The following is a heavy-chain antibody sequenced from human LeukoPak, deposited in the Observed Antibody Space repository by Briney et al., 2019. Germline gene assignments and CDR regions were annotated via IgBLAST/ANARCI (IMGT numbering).Heavy chain of an antibody. CDR2: IKQDGSEQ. V-gene: IGHV3-7*01. Sequence: EGSLRLSCAASGFTFSSHWMSWVRQAPGKGLEWVANIKQDGSEQYNVDSVKGRFTISRDNAKNSLYLQMNSLRAEDTAVYYCARGPAYGDFTDYFDYWGQGTLVTVSS. D-gene: IGHD4-17*01. CDR1: GFTFSSHW. CDR3: ARGPAYGDFTDYFDY. J-gene: IGHJ4*02.